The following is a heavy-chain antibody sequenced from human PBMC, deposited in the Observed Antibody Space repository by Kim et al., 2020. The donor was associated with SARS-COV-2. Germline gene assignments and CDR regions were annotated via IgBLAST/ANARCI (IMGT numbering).Heavy chain of an antibody. CDR2: ISSSSYL. V-gene: IGHV3-21*01. Sequence: GGSLRLSCAASGFTFSSYSMNWVRQAPGKGLEWVSSISSSSYLYYADSVKGRFTISSDNAKNSPYLQMNSLRAEDTAVYYCARDQTNYSSSWSPWYYFDYWGQGTLVTVSS. CDR1: GFTFSSYS. CDR3: ARDQTNYSSSWSPWYYFDY. D-gene: IGHD6-13*01. J-gene: IGHJ4*02.